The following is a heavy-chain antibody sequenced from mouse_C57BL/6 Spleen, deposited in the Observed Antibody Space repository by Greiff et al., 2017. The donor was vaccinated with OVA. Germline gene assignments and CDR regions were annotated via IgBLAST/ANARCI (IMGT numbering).Heavy chain of an antibody. CDR2: IYPGSGNT. CDR3: ARGYYGSSLFDY. CDR1: GYTFTDYY. D-gene: IGHD1-1*01. J-gene: IGHJ2*01. V-gene: IGHV1-76*01. Sequence: VQLQQSGAELVRPGASVKLSCKASGYTFTDYYINWVKQRPGQGLEWIARIYPGSGNTYYNEKFKGKATLTAEKSSSTAYMQLSSLTSEDSAVYFCARGYYGSSLFDYWGQGTTLTVSS.